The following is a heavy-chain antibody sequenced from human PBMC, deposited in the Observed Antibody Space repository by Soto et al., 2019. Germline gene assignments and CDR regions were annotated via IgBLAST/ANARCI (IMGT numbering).Heavy chain of an antibody. Sequence: GGSLRLSCVASGFTFSNYWMSWVRQAPGKGLEWVANIEQDGSETYSVDSMKGRFTISRDNAKKTLYLQMNSLRVDDTAVYYCARVGKSHYYDSSGYYLMFDYWGQGARVTVS. J-gene: IGHJ4*02. D-gene: IGHD3-22*01. V-gene: IGHV3-7*03. CDR1: GFTFSNYW. CDR2: IEQDGSET. CDR3: ARVGKSHYYDSSGYYLMFDY.